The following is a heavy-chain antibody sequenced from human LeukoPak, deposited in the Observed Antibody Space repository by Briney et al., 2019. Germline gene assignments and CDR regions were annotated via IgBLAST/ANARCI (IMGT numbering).Heavy chain of an antibody. D-gene: IGHD4-17*01. CDR1: GFTFGDYA. CDR2: IRSKAYGGTT. V-gene: IGHV3-49*03. CDR3: TRDLPSTVTYYFVY. J-gene: IGHJ4*02. Sequence: GGSLRLSCTASGFTFGDYAMSWFRQAPGKGLEWVGFIRSKAYGGTTEYAASVKGRFTISRDDSKSIAYLQMNSLKTEDTAVYYCTRDLPSTVTYYFVYGGQGTLVTVSS.